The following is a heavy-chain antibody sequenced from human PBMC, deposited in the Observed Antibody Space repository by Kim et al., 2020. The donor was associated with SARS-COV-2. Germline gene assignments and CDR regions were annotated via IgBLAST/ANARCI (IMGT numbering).Heavy chain of an antibody. Sequence: TSSADTWKGRFTISRENSKNTLYLQMNSLRAEDTAVYYCARAGGWLDFVYWGQGTLVTVSS. D-gene: IGHD6-19*01. J-gene: IGHJ4*02. V-gene: IGHV3-66*01. CDR2: T. CDR3: ARAGGWLDFVY.